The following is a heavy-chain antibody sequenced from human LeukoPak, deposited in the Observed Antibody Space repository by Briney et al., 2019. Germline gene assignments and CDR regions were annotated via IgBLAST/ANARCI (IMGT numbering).Heavy chain of an antibody. D-gene: IGHD3-3*01. Sequence: GASVKVSCKASGYTITGYCMHWVRQAPGQGLEWMGWINANDDGSVYAQKFQGRVTMTRDTSINTAYMELSRLRSDDTAVYYCARKRGVGVDTNAFDMWGQGTMVTVSS. V-gene: IGHV1-2*02. CDR2: INANDDGS. J-gene: IGHJ3*02. CDR3: ARKRGVGVDTNAFDM. CDR1: GYTITGYC.